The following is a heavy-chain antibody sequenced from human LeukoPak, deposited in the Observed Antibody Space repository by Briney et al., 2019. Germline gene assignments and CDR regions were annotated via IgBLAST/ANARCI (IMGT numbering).Heavy chain of an antibody. CDR1: GFTFSDYG. CDR3: AKDSRYYSGSGSFYDPVAY. CDR2: ISYDESKT. V-gene: IGHV3-30*18. J-gene: IGHJ4*02. Sequence: GGSLRLSCAASGFTFSDYGMHWVRQAPGKGLEWVAVISYDESKTYYADSVKGRFTISRDNSKRTLSLLMNSLKTEDTAMYYCAKDSRYYSGSGSFYDPVAYWGQGTLVTVSS. D-gene: IGHD3-10*01.